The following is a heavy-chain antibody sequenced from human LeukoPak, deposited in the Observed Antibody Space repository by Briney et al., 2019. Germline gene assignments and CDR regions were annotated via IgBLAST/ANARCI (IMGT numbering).Heavy chain of an antibody. CDR2: MHPGNGNT. J-gene: IGHJ4*02. CDR3: AREGSYCVGGDCYSFDF. D-gene: IGHD2-21*02. Sequence: ASVRVSCKASGYRFISNYIQWVRQAPGLWPQWMGWMHPGNGNTRYAEKFQGRVTMTGDTSINTAYMDLSSLTSDDTAVYYCAREGSYCVGGDCYSFDFWGQGTLVTVSS. CDR1: GYRFISNY. V-gene: IGHV1-2*02.